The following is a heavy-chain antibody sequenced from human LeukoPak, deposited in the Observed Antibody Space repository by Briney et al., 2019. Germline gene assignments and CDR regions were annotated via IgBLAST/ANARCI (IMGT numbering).Heavy chain of an antibody. CDR2: IDPNDGYT. D-gene: IGHD3-22*01. CDR3: ARQIYYFDSSGQGWFDP. Sequence: GESLNISCKGSGYTFTSYWITWVRQQPGKGLEWMGKIDPNDGYTQYSPSFEGHVSFSADKSNSTAYLQWSSLKASDTAMYYCARQIYYFDSSGQGWFDPWGQGTLVAVSS. CDR1: GYTFTSYW. J-gene: IGHJ5*02. V-gene: IGHV5-10-1*01.